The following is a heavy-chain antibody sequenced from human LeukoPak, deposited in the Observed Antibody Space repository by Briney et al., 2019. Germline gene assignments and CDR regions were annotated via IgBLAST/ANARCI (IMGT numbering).Heavy chain of an antibody. CDR1: GFTFSNYA. CDR3: AIIIAAQPH. CDR2: ISGSGDST. D-gene: IGHD6-13*01. V-gene: IGHV3-23*01. Sequence: GGSLRLSCAASGFTFSNYAMSWVRQAPGKGLEWVSTISGSGDSTYYADSVKGRFTISRDNSKNTLYLQMNSLRAEDTAVYYCAIIIAAQPHWGQGTLVTVSS. J-gene: IGHJ4*02.